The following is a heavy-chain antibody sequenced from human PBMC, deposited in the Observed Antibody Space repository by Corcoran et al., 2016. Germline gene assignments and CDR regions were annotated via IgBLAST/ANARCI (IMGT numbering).Heavy chain of an antibody. D-gene: IGHD2-15*01. V-gene: IGHV3-49*03. Sequence: EVQLVESGGGLVQPGRSLRLSCTASGFTFGDYAMSWFRQAPGKGLEWVGVIRSKAYGGTTEYAASVKGRFNITRDDSKSIAYLQMNSLKTEDTAVYYCTRKARGCSGCSCYSPYWGQGTLVTVSA. CDR1: GFTFGDYA. J-gene: IGHJ4*02. CDR3: TRKARGCSGCSCYSPY. CDR2: IRSKAYGGTT.